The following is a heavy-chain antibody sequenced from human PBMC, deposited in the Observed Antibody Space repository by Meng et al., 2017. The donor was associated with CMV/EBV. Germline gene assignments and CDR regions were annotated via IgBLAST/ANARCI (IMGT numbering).Heavy chain of an antibody. V-gene: IGHV4-4*07. Sequence: QAQVQEVGPRIVKPSEALSLLCNVSWGTLSIYYWSWLRQPAGKGLEGIGRIYTSGSTNYNPSLKSRVTMSVDTSKNQFSLKLSSVTAADTAVYYCARSMVVAGDWFDPWGQGTLVTVSS. D-gene: IGHD2-15*01. J-gene: IGHJ5*02. CDR2: IYTSGST. CDR3: ARSMVVAGDWFDP. CDR1: WGTLSIYY.